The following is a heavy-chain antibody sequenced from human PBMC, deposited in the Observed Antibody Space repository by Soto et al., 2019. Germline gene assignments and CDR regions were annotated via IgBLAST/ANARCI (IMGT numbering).Heavy chain of an antibody. Sequence: QLHLVQSGAVVKKPGASVTVSCSASGYPVTAYYMHWVRQAPGRGLEWMGGINPATGAAKYTQTFKGRVTMTRDTSKSKVFMELSGLTSEDTAVFYCARGGGVGVAGSAAFDMWGQGTLVTVSS. V-gene: IGHV1-2*02. CDR2: INPATGAA. J-gene: IGHJ3*02. CDR1: GYPVTAYY. CDR3: ARGGGVGVAGSAAFDM. D-gene: IGHD3-3*01.